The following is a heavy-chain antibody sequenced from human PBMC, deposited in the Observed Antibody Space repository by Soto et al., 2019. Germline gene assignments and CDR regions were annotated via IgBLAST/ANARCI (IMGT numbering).Heavy chain of an antibody. CDR3: ARDLIRHDYGDYGGSDAFDI. V-gene: IGHV1-46*03. Sequence: EASVKVSCKASGYTFTSYYMHWVRQAPGQGLEWMGIINPSGGSTSYAQKFQGRVTMTRDTSTSTVYMELSSLRSENTAVYYCARDLIRHDYGDYGGSDAFDIWGQGTMVTVSS. D-gene: IGHD4-17*01. CDR2: INPSGGST. CDR1: GYTFTSYY. J-gene: IGHJ3*02.